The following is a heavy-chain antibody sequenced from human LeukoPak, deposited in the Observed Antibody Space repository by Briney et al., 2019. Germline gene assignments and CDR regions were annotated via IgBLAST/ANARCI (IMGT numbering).Heavy chain of an antibody. CDR1: GFTFSSYA. CDR2: ISYDGSNK. Sequence: PGRSLRLSCAASGFTFSSYAMHWVRQAPGKGLEWVAVISYDGSNKYYADSVKGRFTISRDNSKNTLYLQMNSLRADDTAVYYCARRLHGGSRDYWGQGTLVTVSS. J-gene: IGHJ4*02. V-gene: IGHV3-30*04. D-gene: IGHD3-16*01. CDR3: ARRLHGGSRDY.